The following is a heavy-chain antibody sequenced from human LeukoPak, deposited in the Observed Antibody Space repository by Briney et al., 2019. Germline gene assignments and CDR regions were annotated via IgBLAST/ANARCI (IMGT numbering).Heavy chain of an antibody. J-gene: IGHJ6*03. V-gene: IGHV1-2*02. CDR3: ARESRTLWFGELLGYYYMDV. CDR1: GYTFTGYY. Sequence: GASVKVSCKASGYTFTGYYMHWVRQAPGKGLEWMGWINPNSGGTNYAQKFQGRVTMTRDTSISTAYMELSRLRSDDTAVYYCARESRTLWFGELLGYYYMDVWGKGTTVTISS. CDR2: INPNSGGT. D-gene: IGHD3-10*01.